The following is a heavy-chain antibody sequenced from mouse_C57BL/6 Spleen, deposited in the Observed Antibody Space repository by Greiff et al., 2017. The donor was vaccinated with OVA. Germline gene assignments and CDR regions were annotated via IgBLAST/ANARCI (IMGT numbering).Heavy chain of an antibody. Sequence: LVESGPELVKPGASVKISCKASGYSFTGYYMNWVKQSPDKSLEWIGEINPSTGGTTYNQKFKAKATLTVDKSSSTAYMQLKSLTSEDSAVYYCARSGVYYGPYYAMDYWGQGTSVTVAS. V-gene: IGHV1-42*01. J-gene: IGHJ4*01. CDR2: INPSTGGT. D-gene: IGHD2-1*01. CDR1: GYSFTGYY. CDR3: ARSGVYYGPYYAMDY.